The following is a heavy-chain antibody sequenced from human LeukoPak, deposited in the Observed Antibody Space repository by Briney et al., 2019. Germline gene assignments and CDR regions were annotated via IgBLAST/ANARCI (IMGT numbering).Heavy chain of an antibody. CDR3: AKVPAAILTLPLYYFDY. Sequence: GGSLRLSCAASGFTFSNYAMSWVRQAPGEGLEWVSVISGSGGSSYYADSVQGRFTISRDNSKNTVYLQMNGLRAEDTAVYYCAKVPAAILTLPLYYFDYWGQGTLVTVSS. CDR1: GFTFSNYA. V-gene: IGHV3-23*01. J-gene: IGHJ4*02. CDR2: ISGSGGSS. D-gene: IGHD2-2*02.